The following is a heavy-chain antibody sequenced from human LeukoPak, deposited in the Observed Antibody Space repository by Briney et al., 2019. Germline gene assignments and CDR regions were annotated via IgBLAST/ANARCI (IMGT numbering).Heavy chain of an antibody. Sequence: PGGSLRLSCASSGYTFTNYAMHWVRQAPGKGLEWVAVISYDGSKQDYVDPVKGRFTISRGNSKNTLYLQMNILRGEHTAVYYCGITIFGLLIDLDSGYCWGQRALVTLSS. V-gene: IGHV3-30*04. CDR2: ISYDGSKQ. D-gene: IGHD3/OR15-3a*01. CDR1: GYTFTNYA. CDR3: GITIFGLLIDLDSGYC. J-gene: IGHJ4*02.